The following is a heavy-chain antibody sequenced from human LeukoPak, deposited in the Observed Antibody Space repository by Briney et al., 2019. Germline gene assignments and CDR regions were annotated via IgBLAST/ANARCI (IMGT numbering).Heavy chain of an antibody. D-gene: IGHD2-2*01. CDR2: IFNSGTT. CDR3: AREVYCTSTRCTDY. J-gene: IGHJ4*02. V-gene: IGHV4-59*01. CDR1: GASISSYY. Sequence: SETLSLTCTVSGASISSYYRSWIRQPPGKGLGWIGYIFNSGTTNYNPSLKSRVTISVDTSKNQFSLKLSSVTAADTAVYYCAREVYCTSTRCTDYWGQGNLVTVSS.